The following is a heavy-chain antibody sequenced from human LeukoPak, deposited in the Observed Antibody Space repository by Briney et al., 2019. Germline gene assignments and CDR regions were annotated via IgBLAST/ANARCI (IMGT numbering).Heavy chain of an antibody. V-gene: IGHV4-34*01. J-gene: IGHJ3*02. CDR1: GGSFSGYY. D-gene: IGHD2-2*01. CDR3: ARLSGAVVVPAADDAFDI. CDR2: INHSGST. Sequence: SETLSLTCAVYGGSFSGYYWSWIRQAPGKGLEWIGEINHSGSTNYNPSLKSRVTISVDTSKNQFSLKLSSVTAADTAVYYCARLSGAVVVPAADDAFDIWGQGTMITVSS.